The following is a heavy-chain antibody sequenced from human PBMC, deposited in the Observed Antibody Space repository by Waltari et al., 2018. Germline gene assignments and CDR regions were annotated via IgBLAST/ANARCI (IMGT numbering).Heavy chain of an antibody. CDR1: GFTFSSYA. J-gene: IGHJ4*02. CDR3: ARAHNHDSSGGDY. CDR2: ISGSGGKT. Sequence: EVQLLESGGGLVQPGGSLRLSCAASGFTFSSYAMSWARQAPGKGLEWIAAISGSGGKTYYADSGKGRFTISRDSSKNTLYLQIKSLRAEDTAIYYGARAHNHDSSGGDYWGQGTLVTVSS. V-gene: IGHV3-23*01. D-gene: IGHD3-22*01.